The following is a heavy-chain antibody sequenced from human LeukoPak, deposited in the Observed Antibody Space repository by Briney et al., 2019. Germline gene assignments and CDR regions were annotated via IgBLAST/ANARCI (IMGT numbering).Heavy chain of an antibody. Sequence: PSETLSLTCAVYGGSFSGYYWSWIRQPPGKGLEWIGEINHSGSTNYNPSLKSRVTISVDTSKNQFSLKLSSVTAADTAVYYCARANPYYDFWSGYSNWFDPWGQGTLVTVSS. D-gene: IGHD3-3*01. J-gene: IGHJ5*02. CDR1: GGSFSGYY. CDR2: INHSGST. V-gene: IGHV4-34*01. CDR3: ARANPYYDFWSGYSNWFDP.